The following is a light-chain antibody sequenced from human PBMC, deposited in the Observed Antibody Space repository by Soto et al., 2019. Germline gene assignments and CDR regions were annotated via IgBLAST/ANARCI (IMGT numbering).Light chain of an antibody. CDR1: SGSIASNY. CDR2: EDN. CDR3: QSDDSSNQRV. J-gene: IGLJ3*02. Sequence: LTQPHSVSESPGKTVTISCTRSSGSIASNYVQWYQQRPGSAPTTVIYEDNQRPSGVPDRFSGSIDSSSNSASLIISGLKNEDEADYYCQSDDSSNQRVFGGGTQLTVL. V-gene: IGLV6-57*04.